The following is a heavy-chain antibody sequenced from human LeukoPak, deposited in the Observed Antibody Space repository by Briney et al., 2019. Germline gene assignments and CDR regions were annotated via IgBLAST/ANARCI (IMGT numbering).Heavy chain of an antibody. J-gene: IGHJ6*03. D-gene: IGHD4-23*01. CDR1: GGTFSSYA. CDR2: IIPIFGTA. Sequence: ASVKVSGKASGGTFSSYAISWVRQAPGQGLEWMGGIIPIFGTANYAQKFQGRVTITADESTSTDYMELSSLRSEDTAVYYCARDSGNYPYMDVWGKGTTVTVSS. CDR3: ARDSGNYPYMDV. V-gene: IGHV1-69*13.